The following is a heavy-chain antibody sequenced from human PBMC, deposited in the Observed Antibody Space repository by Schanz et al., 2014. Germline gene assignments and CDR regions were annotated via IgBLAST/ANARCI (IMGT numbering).Heavy chain of an antibody. V-gene: IGHV3-74*01. CDR2: INGDGSST. CDR1: GFTFSRYW. CDR3: ARDSRYCTGVDCKGDAFDL. D-gene: IGHD2-8*02. J-gene: IGHJ3*01. Sequence: EVQLVESGGELIQPGGSLRLSCEASGFTFSRYWMHWVRQAPGKGLEWVSRINGDGSSTLYADSVKGRFTISRDNAKNTLYLQMNSLRAEDTAVYHCARDSRYCTGVDCKGDAFDLWGQGTLVTVSS.